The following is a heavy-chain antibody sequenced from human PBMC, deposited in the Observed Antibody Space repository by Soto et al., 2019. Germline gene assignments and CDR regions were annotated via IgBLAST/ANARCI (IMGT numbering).Heavy chain of an antibody. Sequence: AGGSLRLSCAASGFTFSSYAMSWVRQAPGKGLEWVSAISGSGGSTYYADSVKGRFTISRDNSKNTLYLQMNSLRAEDTAVYYCAKDLDVLMVYAIFDYWGQGTLVTVSS. CDR2: ISGSGGST. V-gene: IGHV3-23*01. CDR3: AKDLDVLMVYAIFDY. CDR1: GFTFSSYA. D-gene: IGHD2-8*01. J-gene: IGHJ4*02.